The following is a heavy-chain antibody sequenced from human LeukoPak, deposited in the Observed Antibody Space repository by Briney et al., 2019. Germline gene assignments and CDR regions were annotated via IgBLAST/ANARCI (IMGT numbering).Heavy chain of an antibody. V-gene: IGHV3-23*01. J-gene: IGHJ4*02. D-gene: IGHD4/OR15-4a*01. CDR3: AKALPPTQSSVPPGCSDY. Sequence: GGSLRLSCAASGFTLRSYAMSWVRQAPGKGLEWVSTITGSGDSTYYADSVKGRFTISRDNSKSTLYLEINSLRAEDSALYYCAKALPPTQSSVPPGCSDYSGQGTLVTV. CDR2: ITGSGDST. CDR1: GFTLRSYA.